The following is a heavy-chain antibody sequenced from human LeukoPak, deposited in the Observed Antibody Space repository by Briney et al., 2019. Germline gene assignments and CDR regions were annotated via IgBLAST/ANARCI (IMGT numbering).Heavy chain of an antibody. D-gene: IGHD2-21*01. J-gene: IGHJ5*02. CDR1: RFTFDDYV. CDR3: AKGTLVEIVVNWFDP. CDR2: ISWYSCSI. Sequence: PGWSLTLSCAASRFTFDDYVMHWLRQAPGKGVEWVSGISWYSCSIGYADSVKGRFTLSRDNAKNSLYLQMNSLRAEDTALYFCAKGTLVEIVVNWFDPWGQGTLVTVSS. V-gene: IGHV3-9*01.